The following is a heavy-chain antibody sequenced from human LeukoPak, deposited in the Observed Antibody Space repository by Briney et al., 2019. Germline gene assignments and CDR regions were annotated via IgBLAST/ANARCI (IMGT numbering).Heavy chain of an antibody. CDR3: ARETYYYDSSGYFGY. Sequence: PGGSLRLSCAASGFTFSSYSMNWVRQAPGKGLEWVSSISSSSSYIYYADSVKGRFTISRDNAKNSLYLQMNSLRAEDTAVYYCARETYYYDSSGYFGYWGQGTLVTVSS. CDR2: ISSSSSYI. J-gene: IGHJ4*02. CDR1: GFTFSSYS. V-gene: IGHV3-21*01. D-gene: IGHD3-22*01.